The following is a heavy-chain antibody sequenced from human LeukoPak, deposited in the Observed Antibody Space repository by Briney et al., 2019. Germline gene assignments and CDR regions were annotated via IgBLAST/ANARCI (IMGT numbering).Heavy chain of an antibody. Sequence: PSETLSLTCTVSGGSISSYYWSWIRQPPGKGLEWIGYIYYSGSTNYNPSLKSRVTILVDTSKNQFSLKLSSVTAADTAVYYCARGDFWSGYPTPNWFDPWGQGTLVTVSS. V-gene: IGHV4-59*01. CDR1: GGSISSYY. J-gene: IGHJ5*02. CDR3: ARGDFWSGYPTPNWFDP. CDR2: IYYSGST. D-gene: IGHD3-3*01.